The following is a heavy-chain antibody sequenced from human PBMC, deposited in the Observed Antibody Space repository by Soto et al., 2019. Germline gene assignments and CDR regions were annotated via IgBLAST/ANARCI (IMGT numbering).Heavy chain of an antibody. D-gene: IGHD3-3*01. CDR3: ARGGGTILAPLP. V-gene: IGHV1-2*02. Sequence: SVKVSCKASGYTFTGYFIHWVRQAPGQGLEWMGWINPNSGATKYAQKFQGRVTMTRDTSISTAYMELTLLRSDDTAIYYCARGGGTILAPLPWGEGTLVTVSS. J-gene: IGHJ5*02. CDR1: GYTFTGYF. CDR2: INPNSGAT.